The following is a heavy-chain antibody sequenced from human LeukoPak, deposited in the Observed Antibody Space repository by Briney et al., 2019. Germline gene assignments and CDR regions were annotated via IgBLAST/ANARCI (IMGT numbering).Heavy chain of an antibody. J-gene: IGHJ4*02. CDR2: IFASGTA. Sequence: PSETLSLTCSVSGARLTNPTYFQLSWFRLPPGKGLEFIGKIFASGTAALTPSLKSRVTMSLDTSKNEFSLRLTSVTAEDSAVYYCARFKSGGFYYFDSWGQGTLVTVSS. CDR3: ARFKSGGFYYFDS. CDR1: GARLTNPTYF. V-gene: IGHV4-61*01. D-gene: IGHD2-15*01.